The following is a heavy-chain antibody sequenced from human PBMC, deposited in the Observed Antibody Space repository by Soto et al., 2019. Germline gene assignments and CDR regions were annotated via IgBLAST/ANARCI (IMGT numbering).Heavy chain of an antibody. V-gene: IGHV4-30-4*01. D-gene: IGHD3-10*01. CDR2: IYYSRTT. J-gene: IGHJ5*02. Sequence: QVQLQESGPGLVKPSQTLSLTCTVSGGPIRTSDYYWSWIRQPPRKGLEWIGYIYYSRTTYYNSLLNRRVSLSVDTAKRLFSLKLCSVSAAETAVYCCVRAWPSGDYYRVSMSWGQGPLVCVSS. CDR1: GGPIRTSDYY. CDR3: VRAWPSGDYYRVSMS.